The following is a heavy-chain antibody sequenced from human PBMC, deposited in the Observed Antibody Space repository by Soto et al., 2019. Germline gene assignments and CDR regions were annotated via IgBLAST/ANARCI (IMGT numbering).Heavy chain of an antibody. D-gene: IGHD6-19*01. Sequence: GGSLRLSCAASEFTFSGYAMSWVRQAPGKGLELVATISGRGSNTYYEASVKGRFTISSDNSNITLYLQMNSLRAEDTVVYYCAKSAHKYGSGWKAYYFDHWGQGTLVTVSS. CDR1: EFTFSGYA. CDR3: AKSAHKYGSGWKAYYFDH. V-gene: IGHV3-23*01. CDR2: ISGRGSNT. J-gene: IGHJ4*02.